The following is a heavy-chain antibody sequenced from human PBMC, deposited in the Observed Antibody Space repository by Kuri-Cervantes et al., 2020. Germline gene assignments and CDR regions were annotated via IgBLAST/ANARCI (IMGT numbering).Heavy chain of an antibody. CDR1: GFTFSSYW. V-gene: IGHV3-7*01. Sequence: GGSLRLSCAASGFTFSSYWMSWVRQAPGKGLEWVANMKQDGSEKYYVDSVKGRFTISRDNAKNSVFLLMNNLRADDTAVYYCASGFRHWGQGTLVTVSS. J-gene: IGHJ1*01. CDR3: ASGFRH. D-gene: IGHD2-2*03. CDR2: MKQDGSEK.